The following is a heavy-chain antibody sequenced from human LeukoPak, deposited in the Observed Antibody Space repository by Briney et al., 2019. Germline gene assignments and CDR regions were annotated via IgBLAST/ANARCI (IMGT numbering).Heavy chain of an antibody. J-gene: IGHJ4*02. CDR3: ARVSQAYSSSPHFDY. D-gene: IGHD6-6*01. Sequence: ASVKVSCKASGYTFTSYYMHWVRQAPGQVLEWMGIINPSGGSTSYAQKFQGRVTMTRDTSTSTVYMELSSLRSEDTAVYYCARVSQAYSSSPHFDYWGQGTLVTVSS. V-gene: IGHV1-46*01. CDR2: INPSGGST. CDR1: GYTFTSYY.